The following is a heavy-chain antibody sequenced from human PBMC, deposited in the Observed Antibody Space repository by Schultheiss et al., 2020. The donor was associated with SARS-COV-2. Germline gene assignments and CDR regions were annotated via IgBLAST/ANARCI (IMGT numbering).Heavy chain of an antibody. D-gene: IGHD1-26*01. CDR1: GFTVSSNY. Sequence: GGSLRLSCAASGFTVSSNYMSWVRQAPGKGLEWVAVISYDGSNKYYADSVKGRFTISRDNSRNIVYMHMNSLTTEDTAVYYCAKDLDGANFYYYGMDVWGQGTTVTVSS. CDR2: ISYDGSNK. CDR3: AKDLDGANFYYYGMDV. J-gene: IGHJ6*02. V-gene: IGHV3-30*18.